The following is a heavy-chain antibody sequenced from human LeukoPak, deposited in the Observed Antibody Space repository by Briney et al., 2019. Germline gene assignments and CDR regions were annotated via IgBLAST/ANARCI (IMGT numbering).Heavy chain of an antibody. CDR1: GGSFSGYY. CDR3: ARGGAEVVVAARDLRLIYFDY. D-gene: IGHD2-15*01. J-gene: IGHJ4*02. V-gene: IGHV4-34*01. Sequence: SETLSLTCAVYGGSFSGYYWSWTHQPPGKGLEWIGEINHSGSTNYNPSLKSRVTISVDTSKNQFSLKLSSVTAADTAVYYCARGGAEVVVAARDLRLIYFDYWGQGTLVTVSS. CDR2: INHSGST.